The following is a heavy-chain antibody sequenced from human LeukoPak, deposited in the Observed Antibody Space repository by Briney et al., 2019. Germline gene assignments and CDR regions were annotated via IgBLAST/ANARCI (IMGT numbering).Heavy chain of an antibody. J-gene: IGHJ4*02. CDR3: ARTYCGGDCYLHFDY. V-gene: IGHV1-46*01. D-gene: IGHD2-21*02. CDR2: INPSGGST. Sequence: ASVKVSFKASGYTFTSYYMHWVRQAPGQGLEGMGVINPSGGSTSYAQKFQGRVTMTRDTSTSTVYMELSSLRSEDTAVYYCARTYCGGDCYLHFDYWGQGTLVTVSS. CDR1: GYTFTSYY.